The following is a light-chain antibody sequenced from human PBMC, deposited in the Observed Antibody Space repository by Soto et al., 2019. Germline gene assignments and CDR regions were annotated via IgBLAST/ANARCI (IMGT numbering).Light chain of an antibody. CDR2: EAS. Sequence: DIQMTQSPSTLSASVGDRVTITCRATQSISNSLAWYQQKPGKAPKLLIYEASSLASGLPSRFSGSGSGTEFPLTITSLQPDDFATYYCQQYNRLWTFGQGTKVEIK. CDR3: QQYNRLWT. V-gene: IGKV1-5*03. CDR1: QSISNS. J-gene: IGKJ1*01.